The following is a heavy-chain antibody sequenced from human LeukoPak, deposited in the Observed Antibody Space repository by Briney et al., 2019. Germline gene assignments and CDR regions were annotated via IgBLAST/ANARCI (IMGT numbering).Heavy chain of an antibody. CDR2: ISYDGSNK. D-gene: IGHD3-3*01. CDR3: AKDAYGYYDFWSGFYFDY. V-gene: IGHV3-30*18. Sequence: GGSLRLSCAASGFTFSTYGMHWVRQAPGKGLEWVAVISYDGSNKYYADSVKGRFTISRDNSKNTLYLQMNSLRAEDTAVYYCAKDAYGYYDFWSGFYFDYWGQGILVTVSS. CDR1: GFTFSTYG. J-gene: IGHJ4*02.